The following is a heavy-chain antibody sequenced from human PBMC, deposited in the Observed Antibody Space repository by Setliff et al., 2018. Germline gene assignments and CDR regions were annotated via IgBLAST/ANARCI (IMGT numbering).Heavy chain of an antibody. Sequence: ASVKVSCKASGYTFTTYAISWMRQAPGQGLEYMGWINTNTGNPSYAQGFTGRSVFSLDTPVSTAYLQISSLKSEDSAVYYCARGSRFGTIVYRGDYYMDVWGKGTTVTVSS. CDR2: INTNTGNP. V-gene: IGHV7-4-1*02. CDR3: ARGSRFGTIVYRGDYYMDV. D-gene: IGHD3-10*01. CDR1: GYTFTTYA. J-gene: IGHJ6*03.